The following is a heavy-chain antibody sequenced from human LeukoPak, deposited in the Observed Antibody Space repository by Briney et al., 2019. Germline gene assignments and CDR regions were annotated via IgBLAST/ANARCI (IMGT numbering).Heavy chain of an antibody. D-gene: IGHD4-17*01. CDR2: ISPYNDNT. CDR1: GYTFTSYG. Sequence: ASVKVSCKASGYTFTSYGISRVRQAPGQGLEWMGWISPYNDNTNYAQRVQGRVSMTTDTSTSTAYMELRSLRSDDTAVYYCARDLYPGNDYGDSKQSDYWGQGTLVTVSS. CDR3: ARDLYPGNDYGDSKQSDY. V-gene: IGHV1-18*01. J-gene: IGHJ4*02.